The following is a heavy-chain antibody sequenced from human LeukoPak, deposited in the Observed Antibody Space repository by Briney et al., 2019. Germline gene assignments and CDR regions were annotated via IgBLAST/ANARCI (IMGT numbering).Heavy chain of an antibody. Sequence: GGSLRLSCVASGFTFGPYWMHWVRQVPGKGLVWVSRINNDGSDTIYAVSVKGRFTVSRDNSKDTLFLQMNSLRAEDTAVYYCARGGGDHAFDIWGQGTVVTVSS. CDR1: GFTFGPYW. CDR2: INNDGSDT. CDR3: ARGGGDHAFDI. D-gene: IGHD3-16*01. V-gene: IGHV3-74*01. J-gene: IGHJ3*02.